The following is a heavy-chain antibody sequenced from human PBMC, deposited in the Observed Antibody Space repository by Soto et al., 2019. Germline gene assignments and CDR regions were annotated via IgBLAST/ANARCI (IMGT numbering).Heavy chain of an antibody. CDR2: FIPIFGTA. J-gene: IGHJ3*02. CDR1: GGTFSSYA. D-gene: IGHD3-16*01. Sequence: VQLVQSGAEVKKPGSSVKVSCKASGGTFSSYAISWVRQAPGHGLEWMGGFIPIFGTANYAQKFQGRATITAGESTSTAYMGLSSLRSEDTAVYYCARPRYVGNRTPVTACDIWGQGRMITDTS. CDR3: ARPRYVGNRTPVTACDI. V-gene: IGHV1-69*01.